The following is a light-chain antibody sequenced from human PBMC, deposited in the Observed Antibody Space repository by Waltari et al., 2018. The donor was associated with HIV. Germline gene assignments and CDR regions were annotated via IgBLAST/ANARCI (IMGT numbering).Light chain of an antibody. J-gene: IGLJ3*02. CDR3: QSTDHDGTWV. CDR2: KDI. Sequence: SYELTQTPSVSVSPGQTARSSRPRGALPKKYSSWYGQKPGQAPVLIIYKDIERPSGIPERISGSRSGTGVTLTISDVQAEDEGDYYCQSTDHDGTWVFGGGTKLTVL. V-gene: IGLV3-25*03. CDR1: ALPKKY.